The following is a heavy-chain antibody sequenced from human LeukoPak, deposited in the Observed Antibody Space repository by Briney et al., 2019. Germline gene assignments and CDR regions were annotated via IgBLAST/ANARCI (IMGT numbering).Heavy chain of an antibody. V-gene: IGHV4-39*01. CDR1: GGSISSSSYY. Sequence: PSETLSLTCTVSGGSISSSSYYWGWIRQPPGKGLEWIGSIYYSGSTYYNPSLKSRVTISVDTSKNQFSLKLISVTAADTAVYYCARLRSGYDLFDYWGQGTLVTASS. D-gene: IGHD5-12*01. J-gene: IGHJ4*02. CDR3: ARLRSGYDLFDY. CDR2: IYYSGST.